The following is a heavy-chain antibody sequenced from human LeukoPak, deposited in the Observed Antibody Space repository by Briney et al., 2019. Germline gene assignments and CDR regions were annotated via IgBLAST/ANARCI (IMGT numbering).Heavy chain of an antibody. Sequence: SETLSLTCTVSGGSISSYYWSWIRQPPGKGLEWIGYIYYSGSTSYNPSLKSRVTISVDTSKDQFSLKLSSVTAADTAVYYCASLIAARFDPWGQGTLVTVSS. CDR3: ASLIAARFDP. J-gene: IGHJ5*02. CDR1: GGSISSYY. V-gene: IGHV4-59*01. CDR2: IYYSGST. D-gene: IGHD6-6*01.